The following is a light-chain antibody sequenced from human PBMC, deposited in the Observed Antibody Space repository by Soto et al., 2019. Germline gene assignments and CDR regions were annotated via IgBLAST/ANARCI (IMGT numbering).Light chain of an antibody. CDR2: EVS. CDR1: SIDVGDNNY. V-gene: IGLV2-14*01. CDR3: SSYTSSSTLVV. J-gene: IGLJ2*01. Sequence: QSALAQPASVSGSPGQSITISCSGSSIDVGDNNYVSWYQHHPGKAPKLIIYEVSNRPSGVSNRFSGSKSGNTASLTISGLQAEDEADYYCSSYTSSSTLVVFGGGTKLTVL.